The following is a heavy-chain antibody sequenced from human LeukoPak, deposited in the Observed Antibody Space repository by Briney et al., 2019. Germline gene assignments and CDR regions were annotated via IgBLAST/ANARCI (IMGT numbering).Heavy chain of an antibody. CDR2: IRSKPYGGIT. D-gene: IGHD2-15*01. CDR3: TRDVVQGYCSGGSCYSFQH. Sequence: GRSLRLSCTASGFTFGDYAMSWFRQAPGKGLDGVGFIRSKPYGGITESVASVKGRFISSRDDSKSIAYMQMNSMKTEDTAVYYCTRDVVQGYCSGGSCYSFQHWGQGTLVTVSS. V-gene: IGHV3-49*03. J-gene: IGHJ1*01. CDR1: GFTFGDYA.